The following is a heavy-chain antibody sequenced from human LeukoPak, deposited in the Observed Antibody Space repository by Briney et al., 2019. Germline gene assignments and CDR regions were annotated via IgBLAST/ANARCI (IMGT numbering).Heavy chain of an antibody. Sequence: SETLSLTCAVSGASISTGGYSWSWIRQPPGKGLEWIGYIYHSESINYNPSLKSRVTISADRSNNQFSLRLSSVTAADTAVYYCASDRKYFDYWGQGILVTVSS. CDR1: GASISTGGYS. J-gene: IGHJ4*02. CDR3: ASDRKYFDY. CDR2: IYHSESI. V-gene: IGHV4-30-2*01.